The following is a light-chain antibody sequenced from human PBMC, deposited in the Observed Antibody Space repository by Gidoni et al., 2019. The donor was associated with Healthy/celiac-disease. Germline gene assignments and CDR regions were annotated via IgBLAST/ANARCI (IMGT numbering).Light chain of an antibody. CDR3: QQYYSTPLT. CDR1: QSVLYSSNNKNY. CDR2: WAS. V-gene: IGKV4-1*01. Sequence: DIVMTQSPESLAVSLGERATINGKSSQSVLYSSNNKNYLAWYQQKPGQPPKLLIYWASTRESGVPDRFSGSGSGTDFTLTISSLQAEDVAVYYCQQYYSTPLTFGGGTKVEIK. J-gene: IGKJ4*01.